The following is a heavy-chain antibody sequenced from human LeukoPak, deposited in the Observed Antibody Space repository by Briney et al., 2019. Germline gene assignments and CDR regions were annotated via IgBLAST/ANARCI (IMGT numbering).Heavy chain of an antibody. J-gene: IGHJ4*02. CDR1: GGSFSGYY. Sequence: SETLSLTCAVYGGSFSGYYWSWIRQPPGKGLEWIGEINHSGSTNYNPSLKSRVTISVDTSKNQFSLKLSSVTAADTAVYYCARSLSFFDYWGQGTLVTVSS. CDR2: INHSGST. V-gene: IGHV4-34*01. D-gene: IGHD3-16*02. CDR3: ARSLSFFDY.